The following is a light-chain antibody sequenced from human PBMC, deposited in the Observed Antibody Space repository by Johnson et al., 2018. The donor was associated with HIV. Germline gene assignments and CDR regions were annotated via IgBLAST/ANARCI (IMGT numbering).Light chain of an antibody. CDR3: GTWDSSLSAV. Sequence: QSVLTQPPSVSSAPGQKVTISCSGSSSNIGNNYVSWYQQLPGTAPKLLIYENNKRPSWIPDRFSGSKSGTSATLGITGLQTGDEADYYCGTWDSSLSAVFRTGTKVTVL. V-gene: IGLV1-51*02. J-gene: IGLJ1*01. CDR2: ENN. CDR1: SSNIGNNY.